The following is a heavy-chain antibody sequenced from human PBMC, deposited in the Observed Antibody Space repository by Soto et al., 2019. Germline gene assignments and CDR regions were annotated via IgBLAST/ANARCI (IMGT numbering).Heavy chain of an antibody. CDR3: APLEPYYYYGMDV. V-gene: IGHV3-48*01. J-gene: IGHJ6*02. Sequence: EVQLVESGGGLVQPGGSLRLSCAASGFTFSSYSMNWVRQAPGKGLEWVSYISSSSSTIYYADSVKGRFTISRDNAKNSLYLQMNSLRAEDTAVYYCAPLEPYYYYGMDVWGQGTTVTVSS. CDR2: ISSSSSTI. CDR1: GFTFSSYS.